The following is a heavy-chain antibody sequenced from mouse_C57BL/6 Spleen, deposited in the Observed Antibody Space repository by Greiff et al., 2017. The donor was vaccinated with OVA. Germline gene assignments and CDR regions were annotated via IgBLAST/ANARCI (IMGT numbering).Heavy chain of an antibody. V-gene: IGHV1-74*01. CDR1: GYTFTSYW. Sequence: QVQLQQPGAELVKPGASVKVSCKASGYTFTSYWMHWVKQRPGQGLEWIGRIHPSDSDTNYNQKFKGKATLTVDKSSSTAYMQLSSLTSEDSAVYYCAIGIYYGNYEAFAYWGQGTLVTVSA. J-gene: IGHJ3*01. CDR2: IHPSDSDT. D-gene: IGHD2-1*01. CDR3: AIGIYYGNYEAFAY.